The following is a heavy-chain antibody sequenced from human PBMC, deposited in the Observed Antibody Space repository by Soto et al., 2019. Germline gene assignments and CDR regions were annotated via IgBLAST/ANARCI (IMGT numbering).Heavy chain of an antibody. CDR3: VKDRWVDY. D-gene: IGHD1-26*01. CDR1: GFTLSSYA. J-gene: IGHJ4*02. Sequence: EVQVVESGGALVQPGGSLRLSCSVSGFTLSSYAMHWVRQAPGKGLEYVSSISSNGGSTYYVDSVKGRFTISRDNSKNTLYLQMSSLRPEDTAMYYCVKDRWVDYWGQGTLATVSS. CDR2: ISSNGGST. V-gene: IGHV3-64D*06.